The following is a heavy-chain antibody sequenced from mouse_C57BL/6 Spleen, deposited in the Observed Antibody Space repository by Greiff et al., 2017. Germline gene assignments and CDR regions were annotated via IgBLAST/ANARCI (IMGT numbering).Heavy chain of an antibody. V-gene: IGHV1-82*01. Sequence: QVQLQQSGPELVKPGASVKISCKASGYAFSSSWMNWVKQRPGKGLEWIGRIYPGDGDTNYNGKFKGKATLTADKSSSTAYMQLSSLTSEDSAVYFCARYHPPLITTVVAYYAMDYWGQGTSVTVSS. D-gene: IGHD1-1*01. CDR2: IYPGDGDT. CDR3: ARYHPPLITTVVAYYAMDY. CDR1: GYAFSSSW. J-gene: IGHJ4*01.